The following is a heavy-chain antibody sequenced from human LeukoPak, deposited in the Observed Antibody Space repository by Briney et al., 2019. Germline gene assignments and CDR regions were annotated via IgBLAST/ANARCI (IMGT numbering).Heavy chain of an antibody. Sequence: ASVKVSCKASGYTFTTYYMHWVRQAPGQGLEWMGIINPSGGSTSYAQKSQGRVTMSRDTSISTAYMELSRLRSDDTAVYYCARGSSSWSFLGFFDYWNQGTLVTVSS. CDR1: GYTFTTYY. V-gene: IGHV1-46*01. D-gene: IGHD6-13*01. J-gene: IGHJ4*02. CDR2: INPSGGST. CDR3: ARGSSSWSFLGFFDY.